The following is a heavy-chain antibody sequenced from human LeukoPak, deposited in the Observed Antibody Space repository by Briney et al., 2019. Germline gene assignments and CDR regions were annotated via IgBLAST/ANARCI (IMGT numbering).Heavy chain of an antibody. CDR2: ISSSSSTI. Sequence: GGSLRLSCAASRFTFSIFAMNWVRQAPGKGLEWLSYISSSSSTIYYADSVKGRFTISRDNAKNPLYLQLNSLRPEDTGLYYCARDRGGWPDYWGQGTLVTVSS. V-gene: IGHV3-48*01. CDR1: RFTFSIFA. D-gene: IGHD6-19*01. J-gene: IGHJ4*02. CDR3: ARDRGGWPDY.